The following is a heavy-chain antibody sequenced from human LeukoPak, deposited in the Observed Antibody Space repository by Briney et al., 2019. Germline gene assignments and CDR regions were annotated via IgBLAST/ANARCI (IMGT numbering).Heavy chain of an antibody. V-gene: IGHV1-2*02. CDR1: GYAFTGYY. J-gene: IGHJ6*03. Sequence: DSVTVSCKASGYAFTGYYMHWVRQAPGQGLEWMGWINHNSGGTNYAQKLQGRVIMTRHTSISTAYMESSRLRSDDTAVYDWARGPGSSVYYFMDVWGKGTTVTVSS. CDR2: INHNSGGT. D-gene: IGHD6-6*01. CDR3: ARGPGSSVYYFMDV.